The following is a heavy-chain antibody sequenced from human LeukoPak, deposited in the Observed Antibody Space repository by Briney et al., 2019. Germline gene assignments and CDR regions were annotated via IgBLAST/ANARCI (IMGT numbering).Heavy chain of an antibody. J-gene: IGHJ4*02. CDR2: VKSDGSET. Sequence: PGGSLSLSCAASGSTFSRYWMHWVRQAPGKGLVGVSRVKSDGSETIYADSVKGRFTISRDNAKNTLCLQMDSLRAEDTAVYYCTTGIGNYYYYWGQGTLVTVAS. CDR1: GSTFSRYW. D-gene: IGHD3-10*01. CDR3: TTGIGNYYYY. V-gene: IGHV3-74*01.